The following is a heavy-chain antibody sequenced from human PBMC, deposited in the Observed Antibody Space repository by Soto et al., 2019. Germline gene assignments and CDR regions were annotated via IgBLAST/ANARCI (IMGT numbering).Heavy chain of an antibody. J-gene: IGHJ4*02. Sequence: ASVKVSCKASGYTFTGYYIHWVRQAPGQGLEWMGWINPNSGGTNYAQKFQGRVTMTRDTSISTAYMELSRLRSDDTAVYCCAGNYYDSSGYYYVDYWGQGTLVTVSS. D-gene: IGHD3-22*01. V-gene: IGHV1-2*02. CDR2: INPNSGGT. CDR1: GYTFTGYY. CDR3: AGNYYDSSGYYYVDY.